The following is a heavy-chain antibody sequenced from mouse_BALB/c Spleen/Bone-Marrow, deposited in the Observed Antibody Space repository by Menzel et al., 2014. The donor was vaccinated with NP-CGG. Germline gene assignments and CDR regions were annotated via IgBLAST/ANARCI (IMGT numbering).Heavy chain of an antibody. CDR2: INPYNSDS. Sequence: VQLQQPGPETVKPGASVKISCKASGYSFIGYFINWVMQSHGKSLEWIGRINPYNSDSVYNQKFRGKATLTVDKSSSTAHMELRSLSSEDSAVYYCSRGGDYWGQGTTLTVSS. CDR3: SRGGDY. V-gene: IGHV1-20*02. J-gene: IGHJ2*01. CDR1: GYSFIGYF.